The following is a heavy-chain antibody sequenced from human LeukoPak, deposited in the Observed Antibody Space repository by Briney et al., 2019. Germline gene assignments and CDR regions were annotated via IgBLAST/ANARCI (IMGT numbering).Heavy chain of an antibody. V-gene: IGHV4-30-4*07. J-gene: IGHJ6*03. Sequence: SETLSLTCAISDDSISSGGYSWSWIRQPPGKGLEWIGYIHDSGSTYYNPSLKSRVTISVDTSKNQFSLKLNSVTAADTAVYYCARDFSSSSSVYYYYYMDVWGKGTSVTVSS. CDR3: ARDFSSSSSVYYYYYMDV. CDR2: IHDSGST. CDR1: DDSISSGGYS. D-gene: IGHD6-6*01.